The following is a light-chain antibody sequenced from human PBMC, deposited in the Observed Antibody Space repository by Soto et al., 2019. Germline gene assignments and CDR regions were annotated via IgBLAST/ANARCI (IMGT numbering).Light chain of an antibody. J-gene: IGLJ2*01. Sequence: QSALTQPRSVSGSPGQSVTISCTGTSSDVGGYNYVSWYQQQPGTAPKLMIYDVSKRPSGVPDRFSGSKSGNTASLTISGLQAEDEADYYCCSYAGSSTFVVFGGGTKLTVL. CDR1: SSDVGGYNY. CDR3: CSYAGSSTFVV. V-gene: IGLV2-11*01. CDR2: DVS.